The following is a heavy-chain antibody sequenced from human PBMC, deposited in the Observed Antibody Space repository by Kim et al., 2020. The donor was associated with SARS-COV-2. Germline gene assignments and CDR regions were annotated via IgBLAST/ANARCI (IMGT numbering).Heavy chain of an antibody. CDR3: ARDLSEGATSPAT. V-gene: IGHV4-30-2*05. Sequence: YNPSLTSRVTISVDTSKNQISLKLSSVTAADTAVYYCARDLSEGATSPATWGQGTMVTVSS. D-gene: IGHD1-26*01. J-gene: IGHJ3*01.